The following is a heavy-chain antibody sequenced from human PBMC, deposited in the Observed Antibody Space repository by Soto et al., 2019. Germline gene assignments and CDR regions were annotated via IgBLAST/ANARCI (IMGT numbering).Heavy chain of an antibody. CDR3: ARRRLPNYAFDI. D-gene: IGHD2-15*01. V-gene: IGHV4-30-4*01. J-gene: IGHJ3*02. Sequence: SETLSLTCTVSGASISSNNYYWSWIRQPPGVGLEWVGYIYYSGTTYYNPSLKSRVTISLDTPKNQFSLEVTSVTAADTAVYYCARRRLPNYAFDIWGHGAMVTVSS. CDR2: IYYSGTT. CDR1: GASISSNNYY.